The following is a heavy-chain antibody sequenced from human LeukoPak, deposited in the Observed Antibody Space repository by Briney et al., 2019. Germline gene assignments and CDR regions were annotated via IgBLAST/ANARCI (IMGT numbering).Heavy chain of an antibody. Sequence: SVKVFCKASGGTFSSYAISWVRQAPGQGLEWMGRIIPILGIANYAQKFQGRVTITADKSTSTAYMELSSLRSEDPAVYSCARPYIAAYYYYGMDVWGQGTTVTVSS. CDR3: ARPYIAAYYYYGMDV. J-gene: IGHJ6*02. V-gene: IGHV1-69*04. CDR2: IIPILGIA. CDR1: GGTFSSYA. D-gene: IGHD6-13*01.